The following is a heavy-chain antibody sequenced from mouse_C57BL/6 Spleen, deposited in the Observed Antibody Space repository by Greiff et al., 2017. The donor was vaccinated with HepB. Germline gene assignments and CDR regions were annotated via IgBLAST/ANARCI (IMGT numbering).Heavy chain of an antibody. CDR3: AREGNWLYYFDY. CDR1: GYAFSSSW. CDR2: IYPGDGDT. V-gene: IGHV1-82*01. D-gene: IGHD3-3*01. J-gene: IGHJ2*01. Sequence: LEESGPELVKPGASVKISCKASGYAFSSSWMNWVKQRPGKGLEWIGRIYPGDGDTNYNGKFKGKATLTADKSSSTAYMQLSSLTSEDSAVYFCAREGNWLYYFDYWGQGTTLTVSS.